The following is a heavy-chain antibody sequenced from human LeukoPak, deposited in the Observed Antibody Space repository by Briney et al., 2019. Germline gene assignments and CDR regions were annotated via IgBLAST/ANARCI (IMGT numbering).Heavy chain of an antibody. CDR1: GGSFSGYY. J-gene: IGHJ4*02. CDR2: INHSGST. D-gene: IGHD6-19*01. CDR3: ARVLYSSGWYYFDY. Sequence: SETLSLTCAVYGGSFSGYYWSWIRQPPGKGLEWVGEINHSGSTNYNPSLKSRVTISIDTSKSQFSLKLSSVTAADTAVYYCARVLYSSGWYYFDYWGQGTLVTVSS. V-gene: IGHV4-34*01.